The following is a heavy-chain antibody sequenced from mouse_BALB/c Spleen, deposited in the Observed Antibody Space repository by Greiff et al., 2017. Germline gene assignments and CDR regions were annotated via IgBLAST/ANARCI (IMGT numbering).Heavy chain of an antibody. CDR3: ARSGYYNYFDY. CDR2: IDPYNGGT. CDR1: GYSFTGYN. D-gene: IGHD2-12*01. Sequence: VQLQQSGPELGKPGASVKISCKASGYSFTGYNMYWVKQSHRKSLEWIGYIDPYNGGTSYNQKSKGKATLTVDKSSSTAYMHLNSLTSEDSAIYCCARSGYYNYFDYWGQGTTLTVSS. J-gene: IGHJ2*01. V-gene: IGHV1S135*01.